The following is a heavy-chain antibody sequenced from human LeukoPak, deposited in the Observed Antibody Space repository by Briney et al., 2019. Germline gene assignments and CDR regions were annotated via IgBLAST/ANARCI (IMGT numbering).Heavy chain of an antibody. V-gene: IGHV4-34*01. CDR2: INHSGST. D-gene: IGHD3-22*01. CDR1: GGSFSGYY. CDR3: ARGLYYDSSGPYYFDY. Sequence: SETLSLTCAVYGGSFSGYYWSWIRQPPGKGLEWIEEINHSGSTNYNPSLKSRVTILVDTSKNQFSLKLSSVTAADTAVYYCARGLYYDSSGPYYFDYWGQGTLVTVSS. J-gene: IGHJ4*02.